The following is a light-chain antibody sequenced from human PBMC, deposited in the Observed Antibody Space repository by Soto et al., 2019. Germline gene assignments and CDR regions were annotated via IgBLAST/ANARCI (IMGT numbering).Light chain of an antibody. CDR2: GNS. V-gene: IGLV1-40*01. CDR3: QSYDSSLSGSKVV. CDR1: SSNIGAGYD. Sequence: QSVLTQPPSVSGAPGQRDTISCTGSSSNIGAGYDVHWYQQLPGTAPKLLIYGNSNRPSGVPDRFSGSKSGTSASLAITGLQAEDEAYYYCQSYDSSLSGSKVVFGGGTKLTVL. J-gene: IGLJ2*01.